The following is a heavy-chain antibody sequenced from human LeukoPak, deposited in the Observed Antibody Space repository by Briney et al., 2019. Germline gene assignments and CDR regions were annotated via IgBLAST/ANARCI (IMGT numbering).Heavy chain of an antibody. Sequence: PGGSLRLSCAASGFTFSSYAMSWVRQAPGKGLEWVSTISGSGGSTYYADSVKGRFTISRDNSKNTLYPQMNSLRAEDTAVYYCARDRGYDSSVSDYWGQGTLVTVSS. CDR1: GFTFSSYA. J-gene: IGHJ4*02. CDR3: ARDRGYDSSVSDY. CDR2: ISGSGGST. D-gene: IGHD3-22*01. V-gene: IGHV3-23*01.